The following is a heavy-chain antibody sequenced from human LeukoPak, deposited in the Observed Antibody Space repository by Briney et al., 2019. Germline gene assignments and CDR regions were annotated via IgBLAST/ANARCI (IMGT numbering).Heavy chain of an antibody. Sequence: PGGSLRLSCATSGFTFSSYSVNWVRQAPGKGLEWVSSISSSSTYIYYADSVKGRFTISRDNAKNSLYLQLNSLRAEDTAVYYCARGGCTTTSCYLFDYWGQGTLVTVSS. CDR1: GFTFSSYS. V-gene: IGHV3-21*01. CDR3: ARGGCTTTSCYLFDY. D-gene: IGHD2-2*01. CDR2: ISSSSTYI. J-gene: IGHJ4*02.